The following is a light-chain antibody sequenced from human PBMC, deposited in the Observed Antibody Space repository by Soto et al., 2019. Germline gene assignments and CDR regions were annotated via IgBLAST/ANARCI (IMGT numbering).Light chain of an antibody. Sequence: QSALTQPASVSGSPVQSITISCTGTSSDIGAYDYVAWYQQHPGKAPKVIIYEVNKQPSGVSHPVSVSKSVNTSSLTISGLQAEDDDDYYCSSYTTSSTAWVVGGGTELT. CDR2: EVN. CDR3: SSYTTSSTAWV. CDR1: SSDIGAYDY. J-gene: IGLJ3*02. V-gene: IGLV2-14*01.